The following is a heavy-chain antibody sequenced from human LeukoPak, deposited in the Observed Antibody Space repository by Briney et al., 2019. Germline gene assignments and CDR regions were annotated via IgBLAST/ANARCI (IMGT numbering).Heavy chain of an antibody. J-gene: IGHJ6*02. Sequence: QPGRSLRLSCAASGFTFSSYGMHWVRQAPGKGLEWVAVIWYDGSNKYYADSVKGRFTISRDNSKNTLYLQMNSLRAEDTAVYYCASNDYGDSYGMDVWGQGTTVTVSS. CDR2: IWYDGSNK. D-gene: IGHD4-17*01. V-gene: IGHV3-33*01. CDR1: GFTFSSYG. CDR3: ASNDYGDSYGMDV.